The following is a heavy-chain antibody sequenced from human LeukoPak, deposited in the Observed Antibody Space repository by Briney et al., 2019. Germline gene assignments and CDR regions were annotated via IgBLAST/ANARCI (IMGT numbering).Heavy chain of an antibody. D-gene: IGHD6-13*01. Sequence: SETLSLTCTVSGGSISSYYWSWIRQPARKGLEWIGRIYTSGSTNYNPSLKSRVTMSVDTSENQFSLKLSSVTAADTAVYYCARDWDSSSWYDWFDPWGQGTLVTVSS. V-gene: IGHV4-4*07. CDR1: GGSISSYY. J-gene: IGHJ5*02. CDR3: ARDWDSSSWYDWFDP. CDR2: IYTSGST.